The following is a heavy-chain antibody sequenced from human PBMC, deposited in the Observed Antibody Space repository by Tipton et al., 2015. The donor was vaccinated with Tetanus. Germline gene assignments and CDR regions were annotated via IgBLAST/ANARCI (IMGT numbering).Heavy chain of an antibody. D-gene: IGHD6-25*01. J-gene: IGHJ3*02. CDR1: GFTFSSYG. CDR2: IWYDGSNK. V-gene: IGHV3-33*01. CDR3: ARDGSAADAFDI. Sequence: SLRLSCAASGFTFSSYGMHWVRQAPGKGLEWVAVIWYDGSNKYYADSVKGRFTISRDNSKNTLYLQMNSLRAEDTAVYCCARDGSAADAFDIWGQGTMVTVSS.